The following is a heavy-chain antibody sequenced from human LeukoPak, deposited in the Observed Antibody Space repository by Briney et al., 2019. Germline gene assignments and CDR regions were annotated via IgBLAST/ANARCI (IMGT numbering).Heavy chain of an antibody. J-gene: IGHJ4*02. CDR2: IKEDGSEK. Sequence: GGSLRLSCAASGFTFSRYWMIWVRQAPGKGLEWVANIKEDGSEKNYVDSVMGRFTISRDNAKNSLYLQMNSLRVEDTAVYYCARDFQSSYWGQGTLVTVSS. V-gene: IGHV3-7*01. CDR1: GFTFSRYW. CDR3: ARDFQSSY.